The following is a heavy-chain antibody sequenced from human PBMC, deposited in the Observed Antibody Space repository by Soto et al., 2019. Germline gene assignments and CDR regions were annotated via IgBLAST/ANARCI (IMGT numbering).Heavy chain of an antibody. CDR1: GGSISSGGYY. CDR3: ARAGGGDIVAVPAAHLFDP. J-gene: IGHJ5*02. D-gene: IGHD2-2*01. V-gene: IGHV4-31*02. CDR2: IYYSGST. Sequence: PSETLSLTCTVSGGSISSGGYYWSWIRQHPGKGLEWIGYIYYSGSTYYNPSLKSRVTISVDTSKNQFSLKLSSVTAADTAVYYCARAGGGDIVAVPAAHLFDPWGQGTLVTVSS.